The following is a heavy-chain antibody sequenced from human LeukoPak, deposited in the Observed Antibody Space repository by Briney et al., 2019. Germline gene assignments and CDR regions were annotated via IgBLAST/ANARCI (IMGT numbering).Heavy chain of an antibody. Sequence: GASVKVSCKASGYTFTGYYMHWVRQAPGQGLEWMGWINPNSGGTNYAQKFQGRVTMTRDTSISTAYMELSRLRSGDTAVYYCARDRYYYDSSGYNWFDPWGQGTLVTVSS. CDR1: GYTFTGYY. J-gene: IGHJ5*02. CDR3: ARDRYYYDSSGYNWFDP. CDR2: INPNSGGT. D-gene: IGHD3-22*01. V-gene: IGHV1-2*02.